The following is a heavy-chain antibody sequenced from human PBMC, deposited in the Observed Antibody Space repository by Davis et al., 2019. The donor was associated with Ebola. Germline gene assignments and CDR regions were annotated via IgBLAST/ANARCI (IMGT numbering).Heavy chain of an antibody. Sequence: PGGSLRLSCTVSGASVISPNYFWGWIRQAPGKGPEWIGSIYYSGIKYYNPSLKSRVTISIDTPNNEISLKLSSVTAADTAVYSCARHSMAFRRNEYAPHSPTWFDPWGQGTLVTVSS. CDR1: GASVISPNYF. J-gene: IGHJ5*02. CDR2: IYYSGIK. D-gene: IGHD3-3*02. CDR3: ARHSMAFRRNEYAPHSPTWFDP. V-gene: IGHV4-39*01.